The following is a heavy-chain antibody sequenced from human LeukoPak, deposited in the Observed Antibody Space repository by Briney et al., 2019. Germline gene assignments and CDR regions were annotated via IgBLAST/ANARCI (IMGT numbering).Heavy chain of an antibody. V-gene: IGHV3-21*01. Sequence: TGGSLRLSCAASGFTFSSYSMNWVRQAPGKGLEWVSSISSSSSYIYYADSVKGRFTISRDNAKNSLYPQMNSLRAEDTAVYYCATGGLKMAHHYWGQGTLVTVSS. J-gene: IGHJ4*02. CDR2: ISSSSSYI. D-gene: IGHD5-12*01. CDR1: GFTFSSYS. CDR3: ATGGLKMAHHY.